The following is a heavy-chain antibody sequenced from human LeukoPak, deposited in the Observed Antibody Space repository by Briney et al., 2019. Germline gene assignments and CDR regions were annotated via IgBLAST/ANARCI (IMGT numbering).Heavy chain of an antibody. V-gene: IGHV3-74*01. CDR1: GFTFSNYW. J-gene: IGHJ4*02. Sequence: PGGSLRLSCAASGFTFSNYWMHWVRQGPGKGLVWVSRINTDGSNTIYADSVKGRFTISRDNAKNSLYLQMNSLRAEDTAVYYCARDGGSAIPFDYWGQGTLVTVSS. CDR3: ARDGGSAIPFDY. CDR2: INTDGSNT.